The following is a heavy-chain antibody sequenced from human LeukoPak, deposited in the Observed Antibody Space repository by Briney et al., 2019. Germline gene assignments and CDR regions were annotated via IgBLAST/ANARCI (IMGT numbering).Heavy chain of an antibody. J-gene: IGHJ4*02. CDR2: IYPGDSDT. CDR3: ARRGYYYDSSGYPPEYYFDY. Sequence: GESLKISCKGSGYSFTSYWIGWVRQMPGKGLEWMGIIYPGDSDTRHSPSFQGQVTISADKSISTAYLQWSSLKASDTAMYYCARRGYYYDSSGYPPEYYFDYWGQGTLVTVSS. D-gene: IGHD3-22*01. CDR1: GYSFTSYW. V-gene: IGHV5-51*01.